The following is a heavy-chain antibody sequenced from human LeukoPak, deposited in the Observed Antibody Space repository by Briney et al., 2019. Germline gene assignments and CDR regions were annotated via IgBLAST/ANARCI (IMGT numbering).Heavy chain of an antibody. V-gene: IGHV3-48*01. CDR1: GFTFNSYA. J-gene: IGHJ4*02. Sequence: PGGSLRLSCAASGFTFNSYAMSWVRQAPGKGLEWISYICDSCNTNYYADSVKGRFTISRDNVKNSLYLQMNSLRAEDTAVYYCAREHYDSSFDYWGQGTLVTVSS. D-gene: IGHD3-22*01. CDR2: ICDSCNTN. CDR3: AREHYDSSFDY.